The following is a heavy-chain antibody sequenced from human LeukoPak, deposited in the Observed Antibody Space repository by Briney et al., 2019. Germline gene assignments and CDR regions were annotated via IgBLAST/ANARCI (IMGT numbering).Heavy chain of an antibody. CDR1: GFTFTSYG. CDR3: ARGYCRSTTSCYFDY. V-gene: IGHV3-23*01. CDR2: ISGSGGST. Sequence: GGTLRLSCAASGFTFTSYGMSWVRQAPGKGLEWVSGISGSGGSTYYADSVKGRFTISRDNSKNTLYLQMNSLKTEDTAVYYCARGYCRSTTSCYFDYWGQGTLVTVSS. D-gene: IGHD2/OR15-2a*01. J-gene: IGHJ4*02.